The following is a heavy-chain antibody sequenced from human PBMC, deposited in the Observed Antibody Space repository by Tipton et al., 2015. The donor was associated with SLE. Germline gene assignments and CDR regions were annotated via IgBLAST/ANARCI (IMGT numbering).Heavy chain of an antibody. D-gene: IGHD4-11*01. J-gene: IGHJ3*02. CDR1: GYSISSGYY. CDR2: IYHSGST. V-gene: IGHV4-38-2*02. Sequence: TLSLTCAVSGYSISSGYYWGWIRQPPGKGLEWIGSIYHSGSTYYNPSLKSRVTISVDTSKNQFSLKLSSVTAADTAVYYCARDHDYSNAFDIWGQGTMVTVSS. CDR3: ARDHDYSNAFDI.